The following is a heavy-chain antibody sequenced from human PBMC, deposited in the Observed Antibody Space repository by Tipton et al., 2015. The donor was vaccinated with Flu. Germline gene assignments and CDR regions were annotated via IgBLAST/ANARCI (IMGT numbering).Heavy chain of an antibody. CDR3: ARVGGYSSPFQH. J-gene: IGHJ1*01. CDR2: IYYSGST. CDR1: GGSISNYY. Sequence: TLSLTCTVSGGSISNYYWSWIRQPPGKGLEWIGYIYYSGSTNYNPSLKSRVTISVDTSKNQFSLKLSSVTAADTAVYYCARVGGYSSPFQHWGQGTLVTVSS. D-gene: IGHD5-18*01. V-gene: IGHV4-59*01.